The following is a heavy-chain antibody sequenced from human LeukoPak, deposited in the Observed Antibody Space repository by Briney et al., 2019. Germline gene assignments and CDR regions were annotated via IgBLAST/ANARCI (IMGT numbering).Heavy chain of an antibody. J-gene: IGHJ3*02. CDR2: IWYDGSNE. CDR1: GFTFSRYG. Sequence: GRSLRLSCAASGFTFSRYGMHWVRQAPGKALEWVTVIWYDGSNENYADFVKGRFTISRDNSKNTLYLQMNSLRAEDTAVYYCVRNTVTDDGFDIWGQGTMVTVSP. V-gene: IGHV3-33*01. D-gene: IGHD4-17*01. CDR3: VRNTVTDDGFDI.